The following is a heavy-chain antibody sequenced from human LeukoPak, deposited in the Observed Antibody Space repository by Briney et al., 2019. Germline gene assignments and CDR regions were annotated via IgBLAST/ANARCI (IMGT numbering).Heavy chain of an antibody. D-gene: IGHD2-2*01. CDR1: GITFSSYA. CDR2: ISGSGGST. J-gene: IGHJ5*02. Sequence: PGGSLRLSCAASGITFSSYAMSWVRQAPGKGLEWVSAISGSGGSTYYADSVKGRFTISRDNSKNTLYLQMNSLRAEDTAVYYCAKISIVVVLGSYNWFDPWGQGTLVTVSS. V-gene: IGHV3-23*01. CDR3: AKISIVVVLGSYNWFDP.